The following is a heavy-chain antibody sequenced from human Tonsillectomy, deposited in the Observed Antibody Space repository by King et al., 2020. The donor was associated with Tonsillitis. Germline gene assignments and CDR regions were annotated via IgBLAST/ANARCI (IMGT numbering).Heavy chain of an antibody. CDR2: ISAYNGNT. Sequence: VQLVESGAEVKKPGASVKVSCKTSGYTFTDYGVSWVRQAPGQGLEWMGWISAYNGNTNYAQKFQGRVTMTKDTSTSTAYMELMSLRSADTSVYYCARDLGAPGTLSFFDYWGQGTLVTVSS. D-gene: IGHD6-13*01. CDR3: ARDLGAPGTLSFFDY. CDR1: GYTFTDYG. J-gene: IGHJ4*02. V-gene: IGHV1-18*01.